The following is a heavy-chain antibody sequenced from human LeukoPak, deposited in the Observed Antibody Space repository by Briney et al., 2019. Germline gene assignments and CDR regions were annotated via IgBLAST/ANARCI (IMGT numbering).Heavy chain of an antibody. V-gene: IGHV4-39*01. J-gene: IGHJ4*02. CDR1: GGSISSSNYY. CDR2: IFYSGST. D-gene: IGHD4-17*01. CDR3: ARTTVTTYIDY. Sequence: SSETLSLTCTVAGGSISSSNYYWGWIRQPPGKGLEWIGTIFYSGSTYYNPSLKSRVTISVDTSKNQFSLILSSVTAADTAVYYCARTTVTTYIDYWGQGTLVTVSS.